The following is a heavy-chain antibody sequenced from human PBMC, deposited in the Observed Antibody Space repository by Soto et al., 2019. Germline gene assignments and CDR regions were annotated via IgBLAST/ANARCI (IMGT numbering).Heavy chain of an antibody. CDR2: INHSGST. CDR3: ACRSSVPAAMRGGYMDS. CDR1: GGSFSGYY. J-gene: IGHJ6*03. D-gene: IGHD2-2*01. Sequence: SETLCLTWAVYGGSFSGYYWSWIRQPQGKGLEWIGEINHSGSTNSTPSLYSRLTISVATSKNPFSLKLSSVTAADTAVYYCACRSSVPAAMRGGYMDSWGKGTTVTVSS. V-gene: IGHV4-34*01.